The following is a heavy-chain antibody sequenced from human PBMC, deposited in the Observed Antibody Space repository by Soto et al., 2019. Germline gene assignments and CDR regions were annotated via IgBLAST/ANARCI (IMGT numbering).Heavy chain of an antibody. J-gene: IGHJ4*02. CDR1: GFTFKIYD. CDR3: ARATRRSTLVRGVTTALDY. Sequence: GGSLSLSCEASGFTFKIYDMNWVRQAPGKGLEWVSYISSTGSPMYYAESVKGRFTISRDNAKNSLFLQMNSLRGEDTAIYFCARATRRSTLVRGVTTALDYWGQGALVTVSS. D-gene: IGHD3-10*01. V-gene: IGHV3-21*01. CDR2: ISSTGSPM.